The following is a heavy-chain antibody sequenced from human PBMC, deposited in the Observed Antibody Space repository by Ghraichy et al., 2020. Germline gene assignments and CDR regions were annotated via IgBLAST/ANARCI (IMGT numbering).Heavy chain of an antibody. CDR3: AHRPHLPNSPCHYYDSSGYCAADPYYFDY. Sequence: GPTLVKPTQTLTLTCTFSGFSLSTSGVGVGWIRQPPGKALEWLALIYWDDDKRYSPSLKSRLTITKDTSKNQVVLTMTNMDPVDTATYYCAHRPHLPNSPCHYYDSSGYCAADPYYFDYWGQGTLVTVSS. V-gene: IGHV2-5*02. CDR2: IYWDDDK. D-gene: IGHD3-22*01. J-gene: IGHJ4*02. CDR1: GFSLSTSGVG.